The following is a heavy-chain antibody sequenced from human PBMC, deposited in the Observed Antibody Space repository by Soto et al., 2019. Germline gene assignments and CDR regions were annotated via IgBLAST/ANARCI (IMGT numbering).Heavy chain of an antibody. CDR3: VRGPERGYSYGSDNYYFDY. J-gene: IGHJ4*02. V-gene: IGHV4-34*01. CDR2: INHSGST. CDR1: GGSFSGFH. D-gene: IGHD5-18*01. Sequence: SETPSLTRAVYGGSFSGFHWSWIRQPPGKGLEWIGEINHSGSTNYNPSLKSRVTISVDTSKNQFSLKLSSVTAADTAVYYCVRGPERGYSYGSDNYYFDYWGQGTLVTVSS.